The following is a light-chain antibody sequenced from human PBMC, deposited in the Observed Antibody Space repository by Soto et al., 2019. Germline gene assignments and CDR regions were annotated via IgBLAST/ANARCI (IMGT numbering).Light chain of an antibody. J-gene: IGKJ1*01. CDR1: QSFRGL. V-gene: IGKV3-11*01. CDR3: QRYDSLRT. Sequence: EVVLTQSPVTLSLSPGERATLSFRASQSFRGLLAWYQQKPGQAPRLLIYDAYNRATGIPPRFSGSGSGTDFTLTISSLEPEDSAMYYCQRYDSLRTFGQGTKVDIK. CDR2: DAY.